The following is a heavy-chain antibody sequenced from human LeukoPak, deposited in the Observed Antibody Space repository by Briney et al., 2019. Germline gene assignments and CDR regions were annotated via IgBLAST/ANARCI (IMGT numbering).Heavy chain of an antibody. V-gene: IGHV3-7*03. CDR1: GFAFDKYW. CDR3: ARDVNRGVFDM. Sequence: PGGSLRLSCEGSGFAFDKYWISWVRQAPGKGLEWVANIKEDGSEKEFLDSVKGRFTISRDNSKKSVYLQMNSLRAEDTAVYYCARDVNRGVFDMWGQGTRVTVPS. CDR2: IKEDGSEK. J-gene: IGHJ3*02.